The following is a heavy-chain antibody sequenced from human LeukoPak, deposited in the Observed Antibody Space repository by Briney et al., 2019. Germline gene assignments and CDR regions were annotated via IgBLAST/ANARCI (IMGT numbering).Heavy chain of an antibody. CDR3: ARDSTVTDAFHI. D-gene: IGHD4-17*01. J-gene: IGHJ3*02. CDR2: IYYSGST. CDR1: GGSISSYY. Sequence: PSETLSLTCTVSGGSISSYYWSWIRQPPGKGLEWIGYIYYSGSTNYNPSLKSRVTISVDTSKNQFSLKLSSVTAADTAVYYCARDSTVTDAFHIWGQGTMVTVSS. V-gene: IGHV4-59*01.